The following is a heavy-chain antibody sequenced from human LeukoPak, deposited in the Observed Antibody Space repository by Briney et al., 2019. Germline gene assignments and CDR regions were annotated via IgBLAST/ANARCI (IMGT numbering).Heavy chain of an antibody. D-gene: IGHD3-10*01. CDR1: GYTFTSYA. J-gene: IGHJ5*02. Sequence: ASVKVSCKASGYTFTSYAMNWVRQAPGQGLEWMGWINTNTGNPTYAQGFTGRFVFSLDTSVSTAYLQISSLKAEDTAVYYCARDVLVRGVKLSWFDPWGQGTLVTVSS. V-gene: IGHV7-4-1*02. CDR3: ARDVLVRGVKLSWFDP. CDR2: INTNTGNP.